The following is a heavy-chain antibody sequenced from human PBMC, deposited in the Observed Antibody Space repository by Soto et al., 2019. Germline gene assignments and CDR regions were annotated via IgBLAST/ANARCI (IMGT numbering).Heavy chain of an antibody. Sequence: QITLKESGPTLVKPTQTLTLTCTFSGFSLSTSGVGVGWIRQPPGKALEWLALIYWNDDKRYSPSLKSRLTITKDTSKNQVVLTMTNMDPVDTATYYCAHSFLGGRSYSSSAYFDYWGQGTLVTVSS. J-gene: IGHJ4*02. CDR2: IYWNDDK. D-gene: IGHD1-26*01. V-gene: IGHV2-5*01. CDR1: GFSLSTSGVG. CDR3: AHSFLGGRSYSSSAYFDY.